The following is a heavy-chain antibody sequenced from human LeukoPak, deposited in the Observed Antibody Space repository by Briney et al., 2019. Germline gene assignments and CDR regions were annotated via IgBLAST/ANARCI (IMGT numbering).Heavy chain of an antibody. D-gene: IGHD4-11*01. Sequence: SQTLSLTCTVSGGSISSGGYYWSWIRQHPGKGLEWIGYIYYNGSTYYNPSLKSRVTISVDTSKNQFSLKLSSVTAADTAVYYCARTWASLTVNAFYYFDYWGQGTLVTVSS. CDR1: GGSISSGGYY. CDR2: IYYNGST. J-gene: IGHJ4*02. CDR3: ARTWASLTVNAFYYFDY. V-gene: IGHV4-31*03.